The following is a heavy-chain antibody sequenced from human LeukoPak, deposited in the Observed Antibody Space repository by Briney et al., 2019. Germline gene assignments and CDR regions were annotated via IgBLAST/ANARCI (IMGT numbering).Heavy chain of an antibody. Sequence: PSQTLSLTCTVSGGSISSGYYYWSWIRQPPGKGLEWIGYIYYSGSTNYSPSLKSRVTISVDTSKNQFSLKLTSVTAADTAVYYCARDRSGIAVAEGWLDPWGQGTLVTVSS. V-gene: IGHV4-61*01. CDR2: IYYSGST. J-gene: IGHJ5*02. D-gene: IGHD6-19*01. CDR1: GGSISSGYYY. CDR3: ARDRSGIAVAEGWLDP.